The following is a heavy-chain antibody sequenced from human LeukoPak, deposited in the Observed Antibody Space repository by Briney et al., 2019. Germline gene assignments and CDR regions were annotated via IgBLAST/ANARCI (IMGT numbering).Heavy chain of an antibody. CDR1: GAFISGNY. D-gene: IGHD1-26*01. CDR3: AREKYGGSNDY. J-gene: IGHJ4*02. CDR2: IYYSGST. Sequence: SETLSLTCAVSGAFISGNYWSWIRQPPGKGLEWIGYIYYSGSTKYNPSLKSRVTISVDTSKNQFSLRLSSVTAADTAMYYCAREKYGGSNDYWGQGTLVTASS. V-gene: IGHV4-59*01.